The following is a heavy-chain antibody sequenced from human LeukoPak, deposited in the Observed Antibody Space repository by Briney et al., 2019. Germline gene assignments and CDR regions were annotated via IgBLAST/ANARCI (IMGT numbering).Heavy chain of an antibody. V-gene: IGHV1-46*01. CDR2: INPSGGST. CDR1: GYSFTSYY. CDR3: ARVRSGSYDVGY. Sequence: ASVKVSCKASGYSFTSYYIHWVRQAPGQGLEWMGIINPSGGSTSYAQKFQGRVTMTRDTSTSTVYMELSSLRSEDTAVYYCARVRSGSYDVGYWGQGTLVTVSS. J-gene: IGHJ4*02. D-gene: IGHD1-26*01.